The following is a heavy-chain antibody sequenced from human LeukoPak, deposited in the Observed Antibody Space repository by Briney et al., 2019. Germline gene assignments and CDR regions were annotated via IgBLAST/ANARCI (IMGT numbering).Heavy chain of an antibody. CDR3: ARRSYTSSCFDY. Sequence: GESLKISCKGSGYSFISHWIGWVRQMSGKGLEWMGIIYPGDSDTRYSPSFQGQVTISADKSITTAYLQWSSLKASDTAMYYCARRSYTSSCFDYWGQGTLVTVSS. D-gene: IGHD6-13*01. J-gene: IGHJ4*02. CDR2: IYPGDSDT. CDR1: GYSFISHW. V-gene: IGHV5-51*01.